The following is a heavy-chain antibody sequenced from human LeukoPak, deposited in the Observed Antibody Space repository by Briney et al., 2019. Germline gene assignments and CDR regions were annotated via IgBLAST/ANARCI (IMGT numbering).Heavy chain of an antibody. Sequence: SETLSLTCTVYGGSLSGYYWSWIRQPPGKGLEWIGEINHSGSTNYNPSLKSRVTISVDTSKNQFSLKLSSVTAADTAVYYCARARFYGDRAFDIWGQGTMVTVSS. CDR3: ARARFYGDRAFDI. CDR1: GGSLSGYY. V-gene: IGHV4-34*01. D-gene: IGHD4-17*01. CDR2: INHSGST. J-gene: IGHJ3*02.